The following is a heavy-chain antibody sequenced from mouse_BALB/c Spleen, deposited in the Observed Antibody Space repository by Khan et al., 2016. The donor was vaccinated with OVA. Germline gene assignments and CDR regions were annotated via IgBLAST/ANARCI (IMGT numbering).Heavy chain of an antibody. D-gene: IGHD1-1*01. V-gene: IGHV3-2*02. CDR1: GYSITSGYA. CDR2: IRYSGVT. CDR3: ARGNYYGYYFDY. J-gene: IGHJ2*01. Sequence: EVKLLESGPGLVKPSPSLSLTCTVTGYSITSGYAWNWIRQFPGNKLEWMGYIRYSGVTSYTPSLKSRISITRDTSKNQFFLQLNSVTTEDTATDYCARGNYYGYYFDYWGQGTTLTVSS.